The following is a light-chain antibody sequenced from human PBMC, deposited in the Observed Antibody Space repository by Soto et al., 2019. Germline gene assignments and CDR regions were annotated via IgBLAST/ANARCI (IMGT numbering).Light chain of an antibody. J-gene: IGKJ1*01. V-gene: IGKV1-5*03. Sequence: DIQMTQSPSTLSASVGDRVTITCRASQSINNWLAWYQQKPGKAPQLFIFEASTLESGVPSRFSGSGSGTDFTLSISSLQPDDFATYFCQQYESFPRTFGQGTKVEIK. CDR3: QQYESFPRT. CDR1: QSINNW. CDR2: EAS.